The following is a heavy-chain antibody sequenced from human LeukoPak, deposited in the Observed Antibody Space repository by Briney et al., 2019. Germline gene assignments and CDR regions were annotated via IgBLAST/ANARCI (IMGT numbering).Heavy chain of an antibody. CDR1: GFIFSAYS. V-gene: IGHV3-7*01. J-gene: IGHJ4*02. D-gene: IGHD1-14*01. Sequence: GGSLRLSCAASGFIFSAYSMNWVRQAPGKGLEWVANINQGGSDKYYVDSVKGRFTISRDNANNLLYLQMNGLRGEDTAVYYCTRDRSRAEDDWGQGTLVTVSS. CDR3: TRDRSRAEDD. CDR2: INQGGSDK.